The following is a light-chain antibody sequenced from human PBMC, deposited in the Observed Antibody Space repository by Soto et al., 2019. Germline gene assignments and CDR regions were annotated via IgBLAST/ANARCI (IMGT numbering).Light chain of an antibody. V-gene: IGKV3-20*01. CDR2: GAS. CDR1: QSVSSSY. Sequence: EIVLTQSPGTLSLSPGERATLSCRASQSVSSSYLAWYQQKPGQAPRLLIYGASSRATGIPDRFSGSGSGTDFTLTISRLEPEDFAVYYCQQYGSSITFGQGTRLEXK. CDR3: QQYGSSIT. J-gene: IGKJ5*01.